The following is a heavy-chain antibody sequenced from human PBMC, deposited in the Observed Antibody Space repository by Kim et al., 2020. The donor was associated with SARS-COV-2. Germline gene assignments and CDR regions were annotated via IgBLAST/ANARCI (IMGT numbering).Heavy chain of an antibody. CDR1: GFTFSNSP. CDR3: AKSGQLDY. Sequence: GGSLRLSCAASGFTFSNSPMSWVRQAPGKGLEWVSTIDGRGATTYYPGSVKGQFTISRDNSKNTLYLQMNNLRAEDTAVYFCAKSGQLDYWGQGTLVTVSS. J-gene: IGHJ4*02. CDR2: IDGRGATT. D-gene: IGHD5-12*01. V-gene: IGHV3-23*01.